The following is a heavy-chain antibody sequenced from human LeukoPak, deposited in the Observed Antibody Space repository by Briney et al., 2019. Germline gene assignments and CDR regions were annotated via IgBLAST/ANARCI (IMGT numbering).Heavy chain of an antibody. J-gene: IGHJ4*02. CDR3: ARGIAAAGYLDY. D-gene: IGHD6-13*01. CDR2: ISSSSSYI. CDR1: GFTFSSYS. V-gene: IGHV3-21*01. Sequence: GGSLRLSCAASGFTFSSYSMNWVRQAPGRGLEWVSSISSSSSYIYYADSVKGRFTISRDNAKNSLYLQMNSLRAEDTAVYYCARGIAAAGYLDYWGQGTLVTVSS.